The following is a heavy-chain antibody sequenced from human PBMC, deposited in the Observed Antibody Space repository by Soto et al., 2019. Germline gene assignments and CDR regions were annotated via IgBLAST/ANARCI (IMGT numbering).Heavy chain of an antibody. CDR1: GFTFSSYA. CDR2: ISYDGSNK. J-gene: IGHJ4*02. D-gene: IGHD3-22*01. V-gene: IGHV3-30-3*01. CDR3: ARDQNYYDSSGYAPGY. Sequence: GGSLRLSCAASGFTFSSYAMHWVRQAPGKGLEWVAVISYDGSNKYYADSVKGRLTISRDNSKNTLYLQMNSLRAEDTAVYYCARDQNYYDSSGYAPGYWGQGTLVTVSS.